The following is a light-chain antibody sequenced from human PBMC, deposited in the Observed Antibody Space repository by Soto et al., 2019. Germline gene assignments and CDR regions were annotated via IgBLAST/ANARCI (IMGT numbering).Light chain of an antibody. Sequence: QSVLTQPPSVSGAPGQRVTISCTGSSSNIGAGYDVHWYQRLPGTAPKLLIYGNDNRPSGVPDRFSGSKSGTSASLAITGLQAEHEADYYCQSLDNSLNGLVFGGGTKLTVL. CDR3: QSLDNSLNGLV. V-gene: IGLV1-40*01. CDR2: GND. CDR1: SSNIGAGYD. J-gene: IGLJ3*02.